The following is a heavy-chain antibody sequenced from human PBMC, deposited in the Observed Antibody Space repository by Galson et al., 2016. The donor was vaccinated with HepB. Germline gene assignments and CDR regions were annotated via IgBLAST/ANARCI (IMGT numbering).Heavy chain of an antibody. CDR3: ARVSLVRWSYNWFDP. CDR1: GYTFTDYC. D-gene: IGHD2-8*02. V-gene: IGHV1-2*02. Sequence: SVKVSCKASGYTFTDYCIHWVRQAPGQGLEWMGWINPNSGGTNSAQKFQGRFTMTRDTSINTVYMELSRLRFDDTAVYYCARVSLVRWSYNWFDPWGQGTLVTVSS. CDR2: INPNSGGT. J-gene: IGHJ5*02.